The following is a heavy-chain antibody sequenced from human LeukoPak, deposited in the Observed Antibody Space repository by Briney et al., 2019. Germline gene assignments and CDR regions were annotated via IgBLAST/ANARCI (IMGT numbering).Heavy chain of an antibody. CDR3: AGRGSGSYFDY. Sequence: GTSLRLSCAASGFTFISYAIHWVRQAPGKGLEGVSGISGSGGSTYYADSVKGRFTISRDNSKNTLYLQMNSLRVEDTAVYYCAGRGSGSYFDYWGQGTLVTVSS. CDR1: GFTFISYA. D-gene: IGHD3-10*01. CDR2: ISGSGGST. J-gene: IGHJ4*02. V-gene: IGHV3-23*01.